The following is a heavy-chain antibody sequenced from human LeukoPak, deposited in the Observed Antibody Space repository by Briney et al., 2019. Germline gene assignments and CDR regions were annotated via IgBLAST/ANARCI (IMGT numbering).Heavy chain of an antibody. D-gene: IGHD6-13*01. Sequence: QTGGSLRLSCAASGFTFSSYALSWVRQAPGKGLEWVSTISGSGGSTYYADSVKGRFTISRDNSKNTLYLQMNSLRAEDAAVYYCAKVPAGLYSSSWYGDFDYWGQGTLVTVSS. CDR3: AKVPAGLYSSSWYGDFDY. CDR2: ISGSGGST. J-gene: IGHJ4*02. CDR1: GFTFSSYA. V-gene: IGHV3-23*01.